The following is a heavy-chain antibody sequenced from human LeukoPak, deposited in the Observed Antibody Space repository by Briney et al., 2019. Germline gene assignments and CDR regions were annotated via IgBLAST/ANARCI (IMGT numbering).Heavy chain of an antibody. D-gene: IGHD3-3*01. V-gene: IGHV3-23*01. Sequence: GGSLRLSCAASGFTFSSYAMSWVRQAPGKGLEWVSAISGSGGSTYYADSVKGRFTISRDNTKNSLYLQMNSLGVEDTAVYYCATDWSGDDRFDYWGQGTLVTVSS. J-gene: IGHJ4*02. CDR2: ISGSGGST. CDR1: GFTFSSYA. CDR3: ATDWSGDDRFDY.